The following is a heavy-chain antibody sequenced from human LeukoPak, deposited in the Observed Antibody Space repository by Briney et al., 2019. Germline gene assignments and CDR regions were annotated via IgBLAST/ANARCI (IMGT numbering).Heavy chain of an antibody. CDR2: IYYSGST. Sequence: SETLSLTCTVSGGSISSYYWSWIRQPPGKGLEWIGYIYYSGSTNYNPSLKSRVTISVDTSKNQFSLKLSSVTAADTAVYYCARQPYSSTLTEYYFDYWGQGTPVTVSS. D-gene: IGHD6-13*01. CDR1: GGSISSYY. V-gene: IGHV4-59*08. J-gene: IGHJ4*02. CDR3: ARQPYSSTLTEYYFDY.